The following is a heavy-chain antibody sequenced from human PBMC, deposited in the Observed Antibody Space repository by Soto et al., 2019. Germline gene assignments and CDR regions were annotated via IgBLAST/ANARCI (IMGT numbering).Heavy chain of an antibody. V-gene: IGHV6-1*01. J-gene: IGHJ6*02. CDR1: GDIVSSNSAA. D-gene: IGHD3-10*01. CDR2: TYYRSKWNN. Sequence: SQTLSLTCAISGDIVSSNSAAWNWIRQSPSRGLEWLGRTYYRSKWNNDYAVSVKSRITINPDTSKNQFYLQLNSVTTEDTAVYYCARAGPGSHDGMDVWGQGTTVTVSS. CDR3: ARAGPGSHDGMDV.